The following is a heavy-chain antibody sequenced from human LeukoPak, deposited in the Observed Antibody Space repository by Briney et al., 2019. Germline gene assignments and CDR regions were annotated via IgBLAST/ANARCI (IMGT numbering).Heavy chain of an antibody. D-gene: IGHD1-26*01. CDR3: ARDGFGGRYSY. V-gene: IGHV3-74*01. J-gene: IGHJ4*02. CDR2: INSDGSNT. Sequence: GGSLRLSCEASGFTLSSYWVHWVRQGPGKGVVCVSSINSDGSNTIHADSVKGRFTIARDNAKNKVYLQMNSLRDEDTAVYYCARDGFGGRYSYWGRGTVVTVSS. CDR1: GFTLSSYW.